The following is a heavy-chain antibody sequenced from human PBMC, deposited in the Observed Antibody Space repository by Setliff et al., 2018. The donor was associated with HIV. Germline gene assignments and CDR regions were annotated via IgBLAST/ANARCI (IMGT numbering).Heavy chain of an antibody. Sequence: SGPTLVNPTQTLTLTCTFSGFSLSTSGVGVGWIRQPPGKALEWLSLIYWDDDKRYSPSLKSRLTITKDTSKNQVVLTMTTMDPVDTATYYCAHSEDREYYFDYWGQGTLVTVSS. CDR3: AHSEDREYYFDY. CDR1: GFSLSTSGVG. J-gene: IGHJ4*02. V-gene: IGHV2-5*02. D-gene: IGHD2-15*01. CDR2: IYWDDDK.